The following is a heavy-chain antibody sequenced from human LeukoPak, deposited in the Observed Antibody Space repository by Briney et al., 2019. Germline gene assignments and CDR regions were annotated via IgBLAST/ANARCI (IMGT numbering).Heavy chain of an antibody. D-gene: IGHD1-26*01. V-gene: IGHV3-74*01. CDR1: GFTFSDYW. CDR2: VRRDGIET. CDR3: ARSFVGSDSSDFDS. J-gene: IGHJ4*02. Sequence: PGGSLRLSCEASGFTFSDYWMHWVRQAPGKGLVWVPRVRRDGIETNYADSVKGRFTISRDNARTTLYLQMNSLRAEDTAIYYCARSFVGSDSSDFDSWGQGTLVTVSS.